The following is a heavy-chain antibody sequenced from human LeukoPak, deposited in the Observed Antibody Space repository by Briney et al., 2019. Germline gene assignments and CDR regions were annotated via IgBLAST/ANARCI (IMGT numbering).Heavy chain of an antibody. CDR2: INDYNGNA. CDR3: ARSLNPYDSSGYYPLYYYYYYGMDV. J-gene: IGHJ6*02. CDR1: GYTFTSYG. V-gene: IGHV1-18*01. D-gene: IGHD3-22*01. Sequence: ASVKVSCKASGYTFTSYGISWVRQAPGQGLEWMGWINDYNGNANNEEKLQGRVTMTSDTSTSTAYMELRSLRSDDTAVYYCARSLNPYDSSGYYPLYYYYYYGMDVWGQGTTVTVSS.